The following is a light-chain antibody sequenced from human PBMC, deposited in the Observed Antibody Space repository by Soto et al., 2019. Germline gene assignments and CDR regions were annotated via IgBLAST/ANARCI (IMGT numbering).Light chain of an antibody. Sequence: QSALTQPASVSGSPGQSITISCTGTSSDVGSYTYVSWYQKHPGKAPKLMIYDVSNRPSGVSNRFSGSKSDNSASLTISGLQAEDEADYYCSSYTTRSPVVFGGGTKLTVL. CDR2: DVS. CDR1: SSDVGSYTY. J-gene: IGLJ2*01. V-gene: IGLV2-14*03. CDR3: SSYTTRSPVV.